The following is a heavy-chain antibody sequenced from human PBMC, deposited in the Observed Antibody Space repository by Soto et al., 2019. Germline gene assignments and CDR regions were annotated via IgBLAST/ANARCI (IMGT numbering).Heavy chain of an antibody. V-gene: IGHV1-69*01. CDR1: GGTFNSYA. J-gene: IGHJ2*01. CDR2: IIPMFGPP. D-gene: IGHD1-26*01. CDR3: ARSGLAGATNFDP. Sequence: QVQLVQSGAEVKKPGSSVKVSCKASGGTFNSYAINWVRQAPGQGLEWMGGIIPMFGPPNYAQRFQGRVTITADESRSTAFMELSGLRSEDTAVYYCARSGLAGATNFDPWGRGTLVTVSS.